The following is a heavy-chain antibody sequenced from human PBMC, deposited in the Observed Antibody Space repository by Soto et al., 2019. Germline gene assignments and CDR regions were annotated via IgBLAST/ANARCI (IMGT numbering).Heavy chain of an antibody. CDR1: GGSISSYY. Sequence: QVQLQESGPGLVKPSETLSLTCTVSGGSISSYYWSWIRQPPGKGLEWIGYIYYSGSTNYNPSLKSRVTISVDTAKNQFSLKLSSVTAADTAVYYCARTASNCSSTSCQYGMDVWGQGTTVTVSS. J-gene: IGHJ6*02. CDR3: ARTASNCSSTSCQYGMDV. D-gene: IGHD2-2*01. V-gene: IGHV4-59*01. CDR2: IYYSGST.